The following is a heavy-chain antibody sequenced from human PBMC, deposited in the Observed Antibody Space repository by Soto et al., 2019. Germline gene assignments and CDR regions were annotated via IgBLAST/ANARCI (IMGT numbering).Heavy chain of an antibody. Sequence: SLRLSCXASGFSFGDHAMHWVRQVPGRGLEWVSGISWDSGILDYGDSVKGRFTISRDNAKNSLYLQMNSLRPEDTAFYFCAKGNGGFWSVPRGGSYAYYGMDVWGQGTTVTVSS. CDR2: ISWDSGIL. CDR3: AKGNGGFWSVPRGGSYAYYGMDV. V-gene: IGHV3-9*01. J-gene: IGHJ6*02. D-gene: IGHD3-3*01. CDR1: GFSFGDHA.